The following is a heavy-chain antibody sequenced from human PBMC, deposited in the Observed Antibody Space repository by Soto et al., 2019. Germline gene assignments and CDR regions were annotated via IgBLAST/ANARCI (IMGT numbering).Heavy chain of an antibody. D-gene: IGHD7-27*01. CDR2: IKSKTDGGTT. CDR1: GFTFSNAW. J-gene: IGHJ4*02. V-gene: IGHV3-15*01. Sequence: GGSLRLSCAASGFTFSNAWMSWVRQAPGKGLEWVGRIKSKTDGGTTDYAAPVKGRFTISRDDSKNTLYLQMNSLKTEDTAVYYCTTDFKKTGDRDYWGQGTLVTVSS. CDR3: TTDFKKTGDRDY.